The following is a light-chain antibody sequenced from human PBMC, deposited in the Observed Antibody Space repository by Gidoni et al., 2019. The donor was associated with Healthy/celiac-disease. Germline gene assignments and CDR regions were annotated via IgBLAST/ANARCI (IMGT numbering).Light chain of an antibody. CDR2: AAS. CDR1: QSISSY. Sequence: DIQTTQSPSSLSASVGDRVTITCRASQSISSYIKWYQQKPGTAPKLLIYAASSLQSGVPSRFSGSGSGTDFPLTISRLQPEDFATYYCQQSYSTQLTFGGGTKVEIK. CDR3: QQSYSTQLT. J-gene: IGKJ4*01. V-gene: IGKV1-39*01.